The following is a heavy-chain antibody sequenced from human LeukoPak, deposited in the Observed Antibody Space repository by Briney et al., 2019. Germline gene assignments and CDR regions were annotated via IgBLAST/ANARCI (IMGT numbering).Heavy chain of an antibody. D-gene: IGHD5-12*01. CDR1: GGSISTYY. J-gene: IGHJ4*02. CDR3: ARGGNIVATINLFDY. CDR2: IYYSGST. V-gene: IGHV4-59*01. Sequence: SETLSLTCTVSGGSISTYYWSWIRQPPGKGLEWIGYIYYSGSTNYNPSLKSRVTISLDTSKNQFSLKLSSVTAADTAVYYCARGGNIVATINLFDYWGQGTLVTVSS.